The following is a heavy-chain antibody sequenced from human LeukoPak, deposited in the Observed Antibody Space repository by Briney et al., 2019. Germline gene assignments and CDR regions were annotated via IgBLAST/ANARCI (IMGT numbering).Heavy chain of an antibody. D-gene: IGHD2-2*01. V-gene: IGHV4-34*01. CDR2: INHSGST. CDR3: ATMGYCTSTTCPRVFDY. J-gene: IGHJ4*02. Sequence: SETLSLTCAVYGGSFSAYYWSWIRQPPGKGLEWIGEINHSGSTNYNPSLKSRVTISVDTSKNPFSLKLSSVTAADTAVYYCATMGYCTSTTCPRVFDYWGQGILVTVSS. CDR1: GGSFSAYY.